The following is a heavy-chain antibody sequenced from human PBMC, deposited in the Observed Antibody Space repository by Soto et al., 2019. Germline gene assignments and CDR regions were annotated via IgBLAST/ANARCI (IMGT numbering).Heavy chain of an antibody. CDR2: VNEDGSEK. D-gene: IGHD6-19*01. CDR3: ARLRSGWSIDY. CDR1: GFSFSGNW. J-gene: IGHJ4*02. V-gene: IGHV3-7*03. Sequence: LRLSCAASGFSFSGNWMTWVRQAPGKGLEWVANVNEDGSEKNYVDSVKGRFTISRDNAKNSLYLQVNSLTAADTAVYYCARLRSGWSIDYWGQGALVTVSS.